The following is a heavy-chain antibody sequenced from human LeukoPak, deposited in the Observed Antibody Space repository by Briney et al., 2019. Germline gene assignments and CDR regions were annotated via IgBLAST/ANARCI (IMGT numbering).Heavy chain of an antibody. CDR1: GFTFSSYE. Sequence: GGSLRLFCGASGFTFSSYEMNWVRQAPGKGLEWVSYISSSGSTIYYADSVKGRFTISRDNAKNSLYLQMHSLRAEDTAVYYCARDGAAEYYGSGSYLDYWGQGTLVTVSS. J-gene: IGHJ4*02. CDR3: ARDGAAEYYGSGSYLDY. D-gene: IGHD3-10*01. CDR2: ISSSGSTI. V-gene: IGHV3-48*03.